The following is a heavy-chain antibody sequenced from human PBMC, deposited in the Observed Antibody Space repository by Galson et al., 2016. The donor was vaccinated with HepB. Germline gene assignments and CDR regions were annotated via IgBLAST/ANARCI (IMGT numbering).Heavy chain of an antibody. CDR2: IYWDDDK. V-gene: IGHV2-5*02. CDR3: AHSCRGGDCYGDFQE. Sequence: PALVKPTQTLTLACTFSGFSLSTSGVGVGWIRQPPGKALEWLALIYWDDDKRYSPSLKSRLTITKDTSKNQVVLTMTNMDPVDTATYYRAHSCRGGDCYGDFQEWGQGTLVIVSS. J-gene: IGHJ1*01. D-gene: IGHD2-21*02. CDR1: GFSLSTSGVG.